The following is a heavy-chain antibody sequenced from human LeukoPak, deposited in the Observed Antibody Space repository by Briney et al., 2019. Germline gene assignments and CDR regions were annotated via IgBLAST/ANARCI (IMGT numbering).Heavy chain of an antibody. Sequence: SETLSLTCIVSGGSISSYYWSWIRQPPGKGLEWIGYIYYSGSTNYKPSLKSQVIISVDTSKNQFSLKLSSVTAADTAVYYCARGHYKEYFDYWGQGTLVTVSS. CDR2: IYYSGST. CDR1: GGSISSYY. J-gene: IGHJ4*02. V-gene: IGHV4-59*01. CDR3: ARGHYKEYFDY. D-gene: IGHD4-11*01.